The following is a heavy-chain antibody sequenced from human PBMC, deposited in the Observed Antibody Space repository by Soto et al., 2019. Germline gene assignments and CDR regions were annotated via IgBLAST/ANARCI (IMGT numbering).Heavy chain of an antibody. CDR2: ISGSGGST. J-gene: IGHJ4*02. V-gene: IGHV3-23*01. Sequence: GGSLRLSCAASGSTFSSYAMSWVRQAPGKGLEWVSAISGSGGSTYYADSVKGRFTISRDNSKNTLYLQMNSLRAEDTAVYYCAKVEKGGIAAAGIFFDYWGQGTLVTVSS. D-gene: IGHD6-13*01. CDR1: GSTFSSYA. CDR3: AKVEKGGIAAAGIFFDY.